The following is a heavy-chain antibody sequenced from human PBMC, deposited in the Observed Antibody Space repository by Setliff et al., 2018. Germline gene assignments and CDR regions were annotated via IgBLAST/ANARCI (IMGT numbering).Heavy chain of an antibody. J-gene: IGHJ3*02. D-gene: IGHD3-22*01. CDR2: IYYSGST. CDR3: ARVAYYYDSSGYLSGAFDI. Sequence: SETLSLTCTVSGGSISSHYWSWIRQPPGKGLEWIGSIYYSGSTNYNPSLKSRVTISVDTSKNQVSLRLTSVTAADTAIYYCARVAYYYDSSGYLSGAFDIWGQGTMVTVSS. V-gene: IGHV4-59*11. CDR1: GGSISSHY.